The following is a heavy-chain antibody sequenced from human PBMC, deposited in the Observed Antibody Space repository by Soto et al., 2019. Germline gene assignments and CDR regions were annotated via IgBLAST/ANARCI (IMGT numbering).Heavy chain of an antibody. Sequence: QVQLAQSWAEVKKPGASGKVSCMASGYPFTNYYMHWVRQAPGQGLEWMGLINPSGASTRYAQKFQGRVTMTRDTSTSTVYMELSSLRSEDTAVYYCARGGPEMATIGSFDYWGQGTLITVSS. CDR3: ARGGPEMATIGSFDY. J-gene: IGHJ4*02. CDR2: INPSGAST. D-gene: IGHD3-16*01. CDR1: GYPFTNYY. V-gene: IGHV1-46*01.